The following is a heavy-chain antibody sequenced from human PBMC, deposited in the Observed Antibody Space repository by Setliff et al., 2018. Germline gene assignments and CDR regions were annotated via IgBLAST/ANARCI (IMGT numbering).Heavy chain of an antibody. J-gene: IGHJ3*02. D-gene: IGHD1-26*01. V-gene: IGHV3-48*03. CDR2: ISSSGSTI. CDR3: ARMGPTWSTHAFDI. Sequence: GGSLRLSCAASGFTFSSYEMNWVRQAPGKGLEWVSYISSSGSTIYYADSVKGRFTISRDNAKNSLYLQMSSLTAEDTAVYYCARMGPTWSTHAFDIWGRGTMVTVSS. CDR1: GFTFSSYE.